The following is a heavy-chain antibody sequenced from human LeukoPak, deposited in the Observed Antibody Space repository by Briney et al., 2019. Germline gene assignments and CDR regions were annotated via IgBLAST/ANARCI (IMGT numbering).Heavy chain of an antibody. Sequence: GGSLRLSCAASGFTVSSDYMSWVRQAPGKGLEWVSTIYSDGITNYADSVKGRFTISRHNSKNTLYLQMNSLRAEDTAVYYCARNVPGRGDYFDYWGQGTLVTVSS. J-gene: IGHJ4*02. CDR3: ARNVPGRGDYFDY. CDR1: GFTVSSDY. D-gene: IGHD3-10*01. V-gene: IGHV3-53*04. CDR2: IYSDGIT.